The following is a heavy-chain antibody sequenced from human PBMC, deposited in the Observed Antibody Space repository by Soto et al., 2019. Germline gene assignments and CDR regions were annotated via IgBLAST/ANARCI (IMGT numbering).Heavy chain of an antibody. Sequence: QVLLQESGPGLVKPSQTLSLTCTVSGDSFSSADYNWSWIRQPPGKGLEWIGYIYYSGYTYNSPSLKSRLTMSVDTSKNQFFLKLSSVTAADTAVYYCARSSVYVAFDYWGQGTLVTVS. CDR1: GDSFSSADYN. J-gene: IGHJ4*02. CDR2: IYYSGYT. CDR3: ARSSVYVAFDY. D-gene: IGHD5-12*01. V-gene: IGHV4-30-4*01.